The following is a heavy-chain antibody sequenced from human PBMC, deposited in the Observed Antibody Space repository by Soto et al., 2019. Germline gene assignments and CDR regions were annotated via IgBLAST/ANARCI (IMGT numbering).Heavy chain of an antibody. D-gene: IGHD2-15*01. CDR2: ISAYNGNT. V-gene: IGHV1-18*01. CDR1: GYTFTSYG. CDR3: ARAPARLFVVAATPGDY. J-gene: IGHJ4*02. Sequence: QVPLVQSGAEVKKPGASVKVSCKASGYTFTSYGISWVRQAPGQGLEWMGWISAYNGNTNYAQKLQGRVTMTTDTSTSTAYMDLRSLRSDDTAVYYCARAPARLFVVAATPGDYWGQGTLVTVSS.